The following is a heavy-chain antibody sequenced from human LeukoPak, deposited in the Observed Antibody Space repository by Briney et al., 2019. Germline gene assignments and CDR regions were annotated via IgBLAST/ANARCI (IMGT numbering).Heavy chain of an antibody. D-gene: IGHD5-24*01. V-gene: IGHV1-18*01. Sequence: ASVKVSCKASGYNFPSYGVSWVRQAPGQGLEWMAWISGYNGNAHYEQRFQGRLTLTTDPSTTTAYMELRGLRSGDTAVYYCASGREGYNPSDYWGQGTLVTVSS. CDR1: GYNFPSYG. CDR3: ASGREGYNPSDY. CDR2: ISGYNGNA. J-gene: IGHJ4*02.